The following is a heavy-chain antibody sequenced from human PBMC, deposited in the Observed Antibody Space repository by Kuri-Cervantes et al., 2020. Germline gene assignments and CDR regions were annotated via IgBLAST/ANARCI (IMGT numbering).Heavy chain of an antibody. CDR1: GFTFSNYW. V-gene: IGHV3-7*01. D-gene: IGHD6-13*01. CDR2: INQEGTEK. Sequence: GESLKISCAASGFTFSNYWMSWVRQVPGKGLQWVANINQEGTEKYYVDSVKGPITISRDNAKSSLYLEISSLRVEDTAVYYCARELAAAFNFDYWGQGTLVTVSS. J-gene: IGHJ4*02. CDR3: ARELAAAFNFDY.